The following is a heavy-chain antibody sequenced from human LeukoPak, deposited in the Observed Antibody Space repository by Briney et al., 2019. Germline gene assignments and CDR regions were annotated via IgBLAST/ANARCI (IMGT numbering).Heavy chain of an antibody. D-gene: IGHD6-13*01. Sequence: PSETLSLTCTVSGGSISSYYWSWIRRPPGKGLEWIGYIYTSGSTNYNPSLKSRVTMSLDTSKNQFSLKLSSVTAADTAVYYCARLSSWYHYFDYWGQGTLVTVSS. CDR1: GGSISSYY. CDR2: IYTSGST. CDR3: ARLSSWYHYFDY. V-gene: IGHV4-4*09. J-gene: IGHJ4*02.